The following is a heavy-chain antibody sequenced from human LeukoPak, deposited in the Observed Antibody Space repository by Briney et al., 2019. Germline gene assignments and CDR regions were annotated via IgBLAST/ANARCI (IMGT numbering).Heavy chain of an antibody. J-gene: IGHJ4*02. Sequence: GASVKVSCKAPGYTFTGYYMHWVRQAPGQGLEWMGWINPNSGGTNYAQKFQGWVTMTRDTSISTAYMELSRLRSDDTALYYCARSYSGYDLLFDYWGQGTLVTVSS. CDR2: INPNSGGT. V-gene: IGHV1-2*04. CDR3: ARSYSGYDLLFDY. CDR1: GYTFTGYY. D-gene: IGHD5-12*01.